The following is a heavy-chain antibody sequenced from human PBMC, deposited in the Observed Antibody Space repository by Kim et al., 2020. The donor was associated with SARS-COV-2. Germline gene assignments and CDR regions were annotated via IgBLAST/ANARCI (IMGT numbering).Heavy chain of an antibody. CDR2: ISSSSSTI. D-gene: IGHD2-8*01. V-gene: IGHV3-48*02. J-gene: IGHJ3*02. CDR3: ARVMVYANPLFPNAFDI. Sequence: GGSLRLSCAASGFTFSSYSMNWVRQAPGKGLEWVSYISSSSSTIYYADSVKGRFTISRDNAKNSLYLQMNSLRDEDTAVYYCARVMVYANPLFPNAFDIWGQGTMVTVSS. CDR1: GFTFSSYS.